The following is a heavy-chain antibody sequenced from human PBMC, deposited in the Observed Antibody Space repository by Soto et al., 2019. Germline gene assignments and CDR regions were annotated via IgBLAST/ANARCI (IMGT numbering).Heavy chain of an antibody. CDR1: GYTFIYYV. D-gene: IGHD1-26*01. V-gene: IGHV1-18*01. CDR3: ARWSAIVGGAEALDV. Sequence: QVQLVQSGAEVKKPGASVRVSCKTSGYTFIYYVITWVRQAPGQGLEWMGWLSAYNGDTSSSEKLQDRFTMTTDTSTNTVYMDLRSLTSDDTAVYYCARWSAIVGGAEALDVWGQGTMVIVSS. CDR2: LSAYNGDT. J-gene: IGHJ3*01.